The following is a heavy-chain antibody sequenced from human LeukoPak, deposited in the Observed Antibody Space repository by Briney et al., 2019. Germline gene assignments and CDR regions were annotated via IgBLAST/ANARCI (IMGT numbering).Heavy chain of an antibody. CDR3: ARDLRYSSGWYNVDY. V-gene: IGHV1-18*01. J-gene: IGHJ4*02. D-gene: IGHD6-19*01. CDR2: ISAYNGNT. CDR1: GYTFTSYG. Sequence: ASVKVSCKAPGYTFTSYGISWVRHAPGQGLEWMGWISAYNGNTNYAQKLQGRVTMTTDTSTSTAYMELRSLRSDDTAVYYCARDLRYSSGWYNVDYWGQGTLVTVSS.